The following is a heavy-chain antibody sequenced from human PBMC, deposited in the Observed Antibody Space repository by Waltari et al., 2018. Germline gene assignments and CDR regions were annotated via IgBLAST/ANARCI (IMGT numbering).Heavy chain of an antibody. V-gene: IGHV3-30*04. CDR1: GFSFSSYA. D-gene: IGHD3-9*01. J-gene: IGHJ4*02. CDR2: ISYDGSNK. CDR3: ARSLRFFDCPDGY. Sequence: QVQLVESGGGVVQPGGSLRLSCAASGFSFSSYAVHWFRQAPGKGLEWVAVISYDGSNKFNADSVKGRFTISRDNSKSTLYLQMNSLRVEDTALYYCARSLRFFDCPDGYWGQGTLVTVSS.